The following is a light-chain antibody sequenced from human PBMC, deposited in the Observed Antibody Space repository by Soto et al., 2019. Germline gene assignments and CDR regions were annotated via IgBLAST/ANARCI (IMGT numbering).Light chain of an antibody. J-gene: IGKJ4*01. CDR2: GAS. CDR1: QRVSTSF. CDR3: QQYGGSPPGVT. V-gene: IGKV3-20*01. Sequence: EAVLTQSPGTLSLSPGQSATLSCRASQRVSTSFIAWYQQKPGQAPRLLIYGASNRATGIPDRLIGSGSGTDFTLTITRLEPEDSAVYYCQQYGGSPPGVTFGGGTKVDSK.